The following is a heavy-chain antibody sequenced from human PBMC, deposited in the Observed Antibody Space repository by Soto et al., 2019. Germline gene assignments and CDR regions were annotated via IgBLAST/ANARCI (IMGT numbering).Heavy chain of an antibody. CDR2: ISPKSGGT. D-gene: IGHD1-7*01. CDR3: GRGRSGELVVFY. Sequence: QVQLVQSGAEVKESGASVKVSCKASGYTFTGYYIHWVRQAPGQGLEWVGEISPKSGGTRYAQKFQGRVTMTKDTSLTTVDMELSNLSPDDTAVYYCGRGRSGELVVFYWGQGTLVTVHS. J-gene: IGHJ4*02. CDR1: GYTFTGYY. V-gene: IGHV1-2*02.